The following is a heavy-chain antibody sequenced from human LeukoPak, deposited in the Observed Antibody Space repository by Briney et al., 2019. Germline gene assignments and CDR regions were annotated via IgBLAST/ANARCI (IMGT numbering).Heavy chain of an antibody. J-gene: IGHJ4*02. D-gene: IGHD3-10*01. V-gene: IGHV4-34*01. CDR3: ARLSYYGSGTYYRIVRPFDY. CDR1: GGSFSGYY. CDR2: INHSGST. Sequence: PSGTLSLTCAVYGGSFSGYYWSWIRQPPGKGLEWIGEINHSGSTNYNPSLKSRVTISVDTSKNQFSLKLSSVTAADTAVYYCARLSYYGSGTYYRIVRPFDYWGQGTLVTVSS.